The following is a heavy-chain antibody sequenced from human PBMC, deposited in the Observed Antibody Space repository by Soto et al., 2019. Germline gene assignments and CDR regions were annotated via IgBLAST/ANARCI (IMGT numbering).Heavy chain of an antibody. CDR2: IKSRIDGETR. CDR1: GFTFSNAW. Sequence: EVQLVESGGGLVKPGGSLRLSCVGSGFTFSNAWMTWVRQAPGKGLEWVGRIKSRIDGETREYAAPVKDRFTISRDDSKNTVYLQVTGLKTEDTAIYYCTAGVPTQVVGEFDYWGQGTLIAVSS. J-gene: IGHJ4*02. D-gene: IGHD2-15*01. CDR3: TAGVPTQVVGEFDY. V-gene: IGHV3-15*01.